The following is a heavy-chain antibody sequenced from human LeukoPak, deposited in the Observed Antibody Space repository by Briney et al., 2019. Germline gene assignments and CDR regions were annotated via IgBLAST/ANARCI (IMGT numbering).Heavy chain of an antibody. V-gene: IGHV1-18*01. J-gene: IGHJ5*02. CDR2: ISAYNGNT. CDR1: GYTFTSYG. D-gene: IGHD3-3*01. Sequence: GASVKVSCKASGYTFTSYGINWVRQAPGQGLEWMGWISAYNGNTNYAQKFQGRVTMTTDTSTSTAYMELRSLRSDDTAAYYCAREAVLEWVSTFNWFDPWGQGTLVTVSS. CDR3: AREAVLEWVSTFNWFDP.